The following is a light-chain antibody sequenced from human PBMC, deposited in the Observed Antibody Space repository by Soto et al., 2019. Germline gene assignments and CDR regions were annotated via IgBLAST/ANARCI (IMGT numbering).Light chain of an antibody. CDR2: DVS. CDR1: SSDVGGYNY. V-gene: IGLV2-14*01. J-gene: IGLJ1*01. Sequence: QSVLTQPASVSGSPGQSITISCTGTSSDVGGYNYVSWYQQHPGKAPKLMIYDVSNRPSGVSNRFSGSKSGNTASLTISGLQAEDEADYYCSSYTSRSINYVFGTGTKVTVL. CDR3: SSYTSRSINYV.